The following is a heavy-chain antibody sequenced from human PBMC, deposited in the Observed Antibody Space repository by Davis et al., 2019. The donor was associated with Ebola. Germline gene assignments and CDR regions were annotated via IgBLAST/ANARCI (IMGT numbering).Heavy chain of an antibody. V-gene: IGHV3-7*01. CDR1: GFTFSSYW. CDR2: IKQDGSEK. D-gene: IGHD3-3*01. Sequence: GESLKISCAASGFTFSSYWMSWVRQAPGKGLEWVANIKQDGSEKYYVDSVKGRFTISRENSNNSIFLQLNSLRAEDTAVYYCAKQLGSGFMNDGMDVWGQGTTVTVSS. CDR3: AKQLGSGFMNDGMDV. J-gene: IGHJ6*02.